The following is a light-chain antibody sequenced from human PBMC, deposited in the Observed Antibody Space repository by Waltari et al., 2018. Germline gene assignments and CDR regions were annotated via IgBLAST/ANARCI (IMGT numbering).Light chain of an antibody. J-gene: IGKJ1*01. CDR3: QKYVSLPAT. V-gene: IGKV3-20*01. CDR1: QSVGRS. CDR2: DAS. Sequence: EIVLTQSPGTLSLSPGERATLPCRASQSVGRSLAWYQHKPGQAPRLLIYDASSRAAGIPDRFSGSGSGTDFSLAISRLEPEDFAVYYCQKYVSLPATFGQGTKVEIK.